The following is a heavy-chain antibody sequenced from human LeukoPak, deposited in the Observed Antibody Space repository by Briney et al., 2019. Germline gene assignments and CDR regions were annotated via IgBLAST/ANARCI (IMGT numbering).Heavy chain of an antibody. V-gene: IGHV1-69*04. J-gene: IGHJ4*02. Sequence: SVEVSCKASGGTFSSYAISWVRQAPGQGLEWMGRIIPILGIANYAQKFQGRVTITADKSTSTAYMELRSLRSDDTAVYYCARETYCSSTSCYVGDMGIDVDYWGQGTLVTVSS. D-gene: IGHD2-2*01. CDR2: IIPILGIA. CDR3: ARETYCSSTSCYVGDMGIDVDY. CDR1: GGTFSSYA.